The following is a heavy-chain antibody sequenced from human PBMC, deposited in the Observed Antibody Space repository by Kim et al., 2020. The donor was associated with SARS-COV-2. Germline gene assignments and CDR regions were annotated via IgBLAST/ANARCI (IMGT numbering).Heavy chain of an antibody. CDR2: IRHDGSDE. CDR3: ARDFVADYYGFAL. J-gene: IGHJ6*02. D-gene: IGHD5-12*01. Sequence: GGSLRLTCVASGFTFNRYVMLWVRQDPDRGLEWVSIIRHDGSDEYYADFVKGRIAISRANSKTTVYLQMNSLRAENTAVYYCARDFVADYYGFALWGQ. V-gene: IGHV3-33*01. CDR1: GFTFNRYV.